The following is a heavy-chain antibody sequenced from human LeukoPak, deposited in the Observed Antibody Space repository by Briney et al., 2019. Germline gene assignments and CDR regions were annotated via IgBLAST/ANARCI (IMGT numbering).Heavy chain of an antibody. Sequence: GGSLRLSCAASGFTFSSYAMHWVRQAPGKGLEWAAVISYDGSNKFYADSVKGRFTISRDNSKNTLYLQMNSLRAEDTAVYYCAKVHLTYYYDSSGYGFQDYWGQGTLVTVSS. J-gene: IGHJ4*02. CDR1: GFTFSSYA. D-gene: IGHD3-22*01. V-gene: IGHV3-30*04. CDR3: AKVHLTYYYDSSGYGFQDY. CDR2: ISYDGSNK.